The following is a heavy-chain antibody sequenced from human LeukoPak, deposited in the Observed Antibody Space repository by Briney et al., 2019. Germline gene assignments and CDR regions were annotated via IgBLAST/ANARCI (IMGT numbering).Heavy chain of an antibody. CDR1: GGSISSYY. D-gene: IGHD3-22*01. J-gene: IGHJ4*02. CDR3: ARGMDSSGYYALDY. V-gene: IGHV4-4*07. CDR2: IYTSGST. Sequence: SETLSLTCTVSGGSISSYYWSWIRQPAGEGLEWIGRIYTSGSTNYNPSLKSRVTMSVDTSKNQFSLKLSSVTAADTAVYYCARGMDSSGYYALDYWGQGTLVTVSS.